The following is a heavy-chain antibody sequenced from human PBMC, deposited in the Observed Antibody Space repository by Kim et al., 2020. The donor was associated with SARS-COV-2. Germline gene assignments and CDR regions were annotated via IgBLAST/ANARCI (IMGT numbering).Heavy chain of an antibody. CDR3: ARAIVVVPAAIDYYYGMDV. V-gene: IGHV3-48*02. J-gene: IGHJ6*02. D-gene: IGHD2-2*01. Sequence: GRFTISRENAKNSLYLEMNSLRDEDTAVYYCARAIVVVPAAIDYYYGMDVWGQGTTVTVSS.